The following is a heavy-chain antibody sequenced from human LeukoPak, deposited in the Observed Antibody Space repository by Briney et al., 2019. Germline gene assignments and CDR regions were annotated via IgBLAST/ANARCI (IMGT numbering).Heavy chain of an antibody. V-gene: IGHV4-38-2*02. CDR2: MYHSGST. CDR1: GYSIRSGYY. CDR3: ARVPGPNWFDP. Sequence: SETLSLTCTVSGYSIRSGYYWGWIRQPPGKGLEWIGSMYHSGSTYYNPSLRSRVTISVDTSKNQISLNLRSVTAADTAVYYCARVPGPNWFDPWGQGTLVTVSS. J-gene: IGHJ5*02.